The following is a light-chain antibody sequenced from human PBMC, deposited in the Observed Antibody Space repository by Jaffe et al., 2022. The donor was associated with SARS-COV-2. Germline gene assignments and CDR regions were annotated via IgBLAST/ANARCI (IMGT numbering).Light chain of an antibody. J-gene: IGLJ3*02. CDR1: NNDIGRYNY. Sequence: QSALTQPASVSGSPGQSITISCTGSNNDIGRYNYVSWYQQFPGKAPKLIVSEVSNRPSGVPDRFSGSKSGNTASLTISGLQADDEADYFCSSYIGSSTPWLFGGGTKVTVL. V-gene: IGLV2-14*01. CDR3: SSYIGSSTPWL. CDR2: EVS.